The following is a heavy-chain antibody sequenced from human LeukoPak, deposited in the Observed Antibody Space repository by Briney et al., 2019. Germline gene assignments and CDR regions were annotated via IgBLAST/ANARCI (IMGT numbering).Heavy chain of an antibody. Sequence: GGSLRLSCAASGFPFSSYVMHWVRPAPGKGLEWVSAISGSGGSTYYADSVKGRFTISRDNSKNTLYLQMNSLRAEDTAVYYCAKNIVVVTVHDAFDIWGQGTMVTVSS. CDR1: GFPFSSYV. J-gene: IGHJ3*02. CDR3: AKNIVVVTVHDAFDI. V-gene: IGHV3-23*01. CDR2: ISGSGGST. D-gene: IGHD2-21*02.